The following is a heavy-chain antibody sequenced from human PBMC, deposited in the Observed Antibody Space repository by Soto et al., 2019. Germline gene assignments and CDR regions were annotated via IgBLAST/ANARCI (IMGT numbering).Heavy chain of an antibody. J-gene: IGHJ5*02. D-gene: IGHD2-2*01. Sequence: PSETLSLTCTVSGGSISSDYWSWIRQPPGKGLEWIGYIYYSGSTNYNPSLKSRVTISVDTSKNQFSLKLSSVTAADTAVYYCARGIVLVPANNWFDPWGQGTLVTVSS. CDR3: ARGIVLVPANNWFDP. CDR1: GGSISSDY. CDR2: IYYSGST. V-gene: IGHV4-59*01.